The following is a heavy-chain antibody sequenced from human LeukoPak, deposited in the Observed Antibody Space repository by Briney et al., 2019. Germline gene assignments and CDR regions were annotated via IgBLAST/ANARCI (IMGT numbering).Heavy chain of an antibody. Sequence: ASVKVSCKASGYTFTNYYIHWVRQAPGQGLEWMGIINPSGGRTTYAQKFQGRITMTRDTSTSTVYMELSSLRSEDTAVFYCARYQEATRASPIDYWGQGTLVIVSS. V-gene: IGHV1-46*01. CDR2: INPSGGRT. D-gene: IGHD5-24*01. J-gene: IGHJ4*02. CDR3: ARYQEATRASPIDY. CDR1: GYTFTNYY.